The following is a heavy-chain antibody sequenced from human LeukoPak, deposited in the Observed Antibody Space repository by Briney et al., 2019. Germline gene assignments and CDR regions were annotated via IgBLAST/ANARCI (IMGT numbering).Heavy chain of an antibody. V-gene: IGHV4-34*01. Sequence: NHSGSTKYNPSLKSRVTISVDTSKNQFSLKLSSVTAADTAVYYCAKTNYDILTGYFAFDIWGQGTMVTVSS. D-gene: IGHD3-9*01. J-gene: IGHJ3*02. CDR2: NHSGST. CDR3: AKTNYDILTGYFAFDI.